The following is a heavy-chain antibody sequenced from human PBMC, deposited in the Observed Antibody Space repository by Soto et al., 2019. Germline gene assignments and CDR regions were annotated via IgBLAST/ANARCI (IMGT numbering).Heavy chain of an antibody. CDR2: IKQDGSEK. CDR3: ARDYCSGGSCYPGIY. J-gene: IGHJ4*02. V-gene: IGHV3-7*05. D-gene: IGHD2-15*01. Sequence: GGSLRLSCAASGFTFSNYWMTWVRQAPGKGLEWVANIKQDGSEKYYVDSVKGRFTISRDNAKNSLYLQMNSLRAEDTAIYYCARDYCSGGSCYPGIYWGQGTLVTVSS. CDR1: GFTFSNYW.